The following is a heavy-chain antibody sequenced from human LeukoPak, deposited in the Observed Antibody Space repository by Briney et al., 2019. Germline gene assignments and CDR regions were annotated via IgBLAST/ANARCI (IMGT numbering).Heavy chain of an antibody. J-gene: IGHJ5*02. Sequence: SETLSFTCTVSGGSIRSSGHSWTWIRQHPEKGLEWIGYISHSGNTYYNPSLKTRISISLGTSSNHFSLRLSSVTAADTAVYYCARARDVCGGGCPEVANWFDPWGQGTLVTVSS. CDR2: ISHSGNT. CDR3: ARARDVCGGGCPEVANWFDP. D-gene: IGHD2-21*02. CDR1: GGSIRSSGHS. V-gene: IGHV4-31*03.